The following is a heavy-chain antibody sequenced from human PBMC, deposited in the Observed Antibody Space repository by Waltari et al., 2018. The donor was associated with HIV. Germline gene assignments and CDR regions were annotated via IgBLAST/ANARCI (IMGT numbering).Heavy chain of an antibody. V-gene: IGHV3-48*04. CDR3: ARDQGVLGFDP. CDR2: ISSSGRTI. CDR1: GFIFSSYR. J-gene: IGHJ5*02. Sequence: EVRLVESGGGLVQPGGSLRLSCKASGFIFSSYRRNWVRQAPGKGRDWVSYISSSGRTIYYADSVTGRFTISRDNAKNSLYLQMNSLSAEDTAVYYCARDQGVLGFDPWGQGTLVTVSS. D-gene: IGHD3-10*01.